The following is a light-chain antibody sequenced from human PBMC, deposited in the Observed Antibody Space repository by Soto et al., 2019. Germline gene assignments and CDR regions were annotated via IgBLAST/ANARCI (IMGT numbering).Light chain of an antibody. Sequence: EFVLTQSPGTLSFSPGERATLSCRASQSVRSSHLAWYQHKPGQAPRLLIYGASNRATGIPDRFSGSGSGTDFTLTISRLEAEDFAVYYCQQNVSPPITFGQGTRLEIK. CDR3: QQNVSPPIT. CDR1: QSVRSSH. CDR2: GAS. J-gene: IGKJ5*01. V-gene: IGKV3-20*01.